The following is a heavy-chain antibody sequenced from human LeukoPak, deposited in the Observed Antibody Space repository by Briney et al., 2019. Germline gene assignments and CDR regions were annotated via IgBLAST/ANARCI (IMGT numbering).Heavy chain of an antibody. J-gene: IGHJ4*02. CDR1: GGSISSYY. CDR3: SRGYCSGDSCYHSYPWFDY. Sequence: SETLPLTCTVSGGSISSYYWNWIRQPAGKGLEWIGRLYTSGSTDYNPSLKRRFSISIDTSKNQFSLKVTSVTAADTAVYYCSRGYCSGDSCYHSYPWFDYWGQGTLVTVSS. D-gene: IGHD2-15*01. CDR2: LYTSGST. V-gene: IGHV4-4*07.